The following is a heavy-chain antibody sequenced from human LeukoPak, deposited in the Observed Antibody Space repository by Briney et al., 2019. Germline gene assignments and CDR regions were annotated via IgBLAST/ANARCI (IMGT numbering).Heavy chain of an antibody. J-gene: IGHJ4*02. D-gene: IGHD4-17*01. CDR2: ITGGGDT. V-gene: IGHV3-23*01. CDR3: AKAPTYGDPAEFDY. CDR1: GFTFSTYA. Sequence: GGSLRLSCAASGFTFSTYAINWVRQAPGKGLAWVSTITGGGDTYYADSVKGRFTISRDNSKNTLYLQMNSLRAEDTAVYYCAKAPTYGDPAEFDYWGQGTLVTVSS.